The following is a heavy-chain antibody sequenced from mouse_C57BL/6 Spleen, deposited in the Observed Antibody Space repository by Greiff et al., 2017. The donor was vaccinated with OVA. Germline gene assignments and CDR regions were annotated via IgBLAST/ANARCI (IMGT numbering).Heavy chain of an antibody. Sequence: QVQLQQPGAELVMPGASVKLSCKASGYTFTSYWMHWVKQRPGQGLEWIGEIDPSDSYTNYNQKFKGKSTLTVEKSSSTAYMQLSSLTSEDSAVYYCARFNPDYAMDYWGQGTSVTVSS. D-gene: IGHD6-1*01. V-gene: IGHV1-69*01. CDR1: GYTFTSYW. CDR3: ARFNPDYAMDY. J-gene: IGHJ4*01. CDR2: IDPSDSYT.